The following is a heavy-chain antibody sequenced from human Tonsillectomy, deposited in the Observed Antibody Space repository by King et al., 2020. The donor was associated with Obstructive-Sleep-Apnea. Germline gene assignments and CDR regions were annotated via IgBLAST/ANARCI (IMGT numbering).Heavy chain of an antibody. CDR3: AIRMSIPIIVATPKNQFSLKLSPVPAADTAVYYCARHNFGRLVLGASAFDL. D-gene: IGHD3-22*01. Sequence: QLQESGPGLVKPSETLSLTCSVSGGSITSYYWSWIRQPPGKGLEWIGYMYKSGNTNYNPSLKSRVTISVDTSKNQFSLKLSSVTAADTAVYYCAIRMSIPIIVATPKNQFSLKLSPVPAADTAVYYCARHNFGRLVLGASAFDLWGQGTMVTVSS. CDR1: GGSITSYY. J-gene: IGHJ3*01. CDR2: MYKSGNT. V-gene: IGHV4-59*08.